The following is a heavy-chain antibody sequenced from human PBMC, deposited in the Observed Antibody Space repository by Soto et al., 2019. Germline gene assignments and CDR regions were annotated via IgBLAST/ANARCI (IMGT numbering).Heavy chain of an antibody. V-gene: IGHV4-61*01. CDR3: AGLGSNSAVVPAAMPTSGWFDP. J-gene: IGHJ5*02. CDR2: IYYSGST. D-gene: IGHD2-2*01. Sequence: SETLSLTCTVSGGSVSSGSYYWSWIRQPPGKGLEWIGYIYYSGSTNYNPSLKSRVTISVDTSKNQFSLKLSSVTAADTAVYYCAGLGSNSAVVPAAMPTSGWFDPWGQGTLVTVSS. CDR1: GGSVSSGSYY.